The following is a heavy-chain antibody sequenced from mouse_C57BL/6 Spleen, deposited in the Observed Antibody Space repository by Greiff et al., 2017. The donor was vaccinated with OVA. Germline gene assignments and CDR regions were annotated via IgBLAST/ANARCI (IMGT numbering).Heavy chain of an antibody. J-gene: IGHJ4*01. CDR1: GFTFSDYY. V-gene: IGHV5-12*01. CDR3: AREGTVVAPYAMDY. D-gene: IGHD1-1*01. Sequence: EVMLVESGGGLVQPGGSLKLSCAASGFTFSDYYMYWVRQTPEKRLEWVAYISNGGGSTYYPDTVKGRFTISRDNAKNTLYLQMSRLKSEDTAMYYCAREGTVVAPYAMDYWGQGTSVTVSS. CDR2: ISNGGGST.